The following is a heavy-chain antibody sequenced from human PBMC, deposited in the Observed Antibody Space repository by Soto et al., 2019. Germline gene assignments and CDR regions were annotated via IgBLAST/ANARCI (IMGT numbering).Heavy chain of an antibody. CDR1: GDSISSNNW. CDR3: ASRYTYSWDSYFNY. D-gene: IGHD6-13*01. CDR2: IYHSGTT. V-gene: IGHV4-4*02. J-gene: IGHJ4*02. Sequence: QVQLQESGPGLVKPSGTLSLTCTVSGDSISSNNWWSWVRQSPGKGLDWIGEIYHSGTTYYNPSLKSRVTISMDMSKNQFSLVLSSVTAADTAVYYCASRYTYSWDSYFNYWGQGTLVTVSS.